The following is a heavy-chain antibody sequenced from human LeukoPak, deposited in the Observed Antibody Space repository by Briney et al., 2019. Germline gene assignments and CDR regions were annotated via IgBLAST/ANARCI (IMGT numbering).Heavy chain of an antibody. CDR2: ISACNGNT. CDR3: ARVQRITMIVVVSNDAFDI. D-gene: IGHD3-22*01. Sequence: ASVKVSCKASGYTFTSYGISWVRQAPGQGLEWMGWISACNGNTNYAQKLQGRVTMTTDTSTSTAYMELRSLRSDDTAVYYCARVQRITMIVVVSNDAFDIWGQGTMVTVSS. CDR1: GYTFTSYG. J-gene: IGHJ3*02. V-gene: IGHV1-18*01.